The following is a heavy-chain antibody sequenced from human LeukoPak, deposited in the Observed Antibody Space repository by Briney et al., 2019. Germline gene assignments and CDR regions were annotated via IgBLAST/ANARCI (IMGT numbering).Heavy chain of an antibody. Sequence: PGASLRPSCAAPGFTFSTYSMNWVRQAPGKGLEWVSAISGSGGGTYYADSVKGRFTISRDNSKNTLYLQMNSLRAEDTAVYYCAKREGVDTIFGVVTSGGMDVWGQGTTVTVFS. J-gene: IGHJ6*02. D-gene: IGHD3-3*01. V-gene: IGHV3-23*01. CDR2: ISGSGGGT. CDR1: GFTFSTYS. CDR3: AKREGVDTIFGVVTSGGMDV.